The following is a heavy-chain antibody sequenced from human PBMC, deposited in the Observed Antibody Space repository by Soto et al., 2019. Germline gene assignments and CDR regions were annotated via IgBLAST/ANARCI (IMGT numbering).Heavy chain of an antibody. D-gene: IGHD6-13*01. Sequence: XATLSLTFAVYGGSFSGYYWSWIRQPPGKGLEWIGEINHSGSTNYNPSLKSRVTISVDTSKNQFSLKLSSVTAADTAVYYCARGFGGSSWYIFNDAFDIWGQGTMVTVSS. CDR3: ARGFGGSSWYIFNDAFDI. CDR1: GGSFSGYY. J-gene: IGHJ3*02. CDR2: INHSGST. V-gene: IGHV4-34*01.